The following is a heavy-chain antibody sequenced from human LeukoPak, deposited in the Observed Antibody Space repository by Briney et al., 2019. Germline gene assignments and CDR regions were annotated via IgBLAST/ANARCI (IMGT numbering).Heavy chain of an antibody. CDR1: GFTFSSYG. D-gene: IGHD3-10*01. V-gene: IGHV3-23*01. J-gene: IGHJ4*02. CDR2: ISGSGGST. CDR3: AKERHTAFGELAQFDY. Sequence: GGSLRLSCAASGFTFSSYGMSWVRQAPGKGLEWVSAISGSGGSTYYADSVKGRFTISRDNSKNTLYLQMNSLRAEDTAVYYCAKERHTAFGELAQFDYWGQGTLATVSS.